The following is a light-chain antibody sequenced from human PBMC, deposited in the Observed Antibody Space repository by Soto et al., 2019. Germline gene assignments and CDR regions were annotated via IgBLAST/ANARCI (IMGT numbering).Light chain of an antibody. CDR1: QSVDSY. CDR2: GAS. CDR3: QQRDSWPIT. V-gene: IGKV3-11*01. Sequence: EIVLTQSPASLSLSAGERATLSCRASQSVDSYLVWYQQKPGQAPRLLIFGASNRATGIPARISGSGSGTDFTLTINSLEPDDFAVYYCQQRDSWPITFGQGTRLEIK. J-gene: IGKJ5*01.